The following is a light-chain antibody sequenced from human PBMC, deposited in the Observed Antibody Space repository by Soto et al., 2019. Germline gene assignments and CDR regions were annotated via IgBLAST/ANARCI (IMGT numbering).Light chain of an antibody. CDR1: QSVSSSY. CDR2: GAS. Sequence: EIVLTQSPGTLSLSPGERATLSCRASQSVSSSYLAWYQQKPGQAPRLLIYGASSRATGIPDRFSGSGSGTDFTLTISRLEPEDFVAYYCQQYGTSPRTFGQGTKLEIK. J-gene: IGKJ2*02. CDR3: QQYGTSPRT. V-gene: IGKV3-20*01.